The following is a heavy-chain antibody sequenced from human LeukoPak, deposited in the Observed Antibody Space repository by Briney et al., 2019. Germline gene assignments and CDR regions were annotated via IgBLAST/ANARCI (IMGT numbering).Heavy chain of an antibody. Sequence: SVTVSCKTSGYTFTSYGISWVRQAPGRGLEWMGRIIPLLGIANYAQKFQGRVTISADKSTSTAYMELSSLRSEDTAVYYCATVPTTVTTSANFDYWGQGTLVTVSS. CDR2: IIPLLGIA. CDR3: ATVPTTVTTSANFDY. J-gene: IGHJ4*02. V-gene: IGHV1-69*04. D-gene: IGHD4-17*01. CDR1: GYTFTSYG.